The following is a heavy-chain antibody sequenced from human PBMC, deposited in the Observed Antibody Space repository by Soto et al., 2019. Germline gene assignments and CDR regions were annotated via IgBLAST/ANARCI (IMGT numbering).Heavy chain of an antibody. J-gene: IGHJ4*02. CDR2: ISYSGTT. D-gene: IGHD3-10*01. CDR3: ARQIRDGSGHYHFDY. CDR1: GGSISNDY. Sequence: PSETLSLTCRVSGGSISNDYWTWIRQPPGKGLEWIGFISYSGTTNYNPSLKSRVTISIDTSRSQFSLKLTSVTAADTAVYYCARQIRDGSGHYHFDYWGQGTLVTXSS. V-gene: IGHV4-59*08.